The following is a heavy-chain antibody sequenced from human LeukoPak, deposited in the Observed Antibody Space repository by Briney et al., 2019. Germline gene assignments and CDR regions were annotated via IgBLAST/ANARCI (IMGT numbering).Heavy chain of an antibody. CDR2: IQCTGRT. V-gene: IGHV4-39*01. CDR1: GDPFTSTHYW. Sequence: SETLSLTCTISGDPFTSTHYWWDWVRLSPGKGLEWIGAIQCTGRTFSTPSLKSRVTIPVDASKRQFSLDLRSATAADTAVYYCARRRHNFDYYDVWGQGTRVTVSS. CDR3: ARRRHNFDYYDV. D-gene: IGHD1-20*01. J-gene: IGHJ3*01.